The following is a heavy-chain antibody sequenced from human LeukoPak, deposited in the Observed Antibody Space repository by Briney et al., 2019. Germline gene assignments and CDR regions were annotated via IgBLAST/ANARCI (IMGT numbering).Heavy chain of an antibody. J-gene: IGHJ4*02. V-gene: IGHV1-69*05. CDR1: GGTFSSYA. Sequence: GGSVKVSCKASGGTFSSYAISWVRQAPGQGLEWMGGIIPIFGTANYAQKFQGRVTIITDESTSTAYMELSSLRSEDTAVYYCASAGYSLYFDYWGQGTLVTVSS. D-gene: IGHD5-24*01. CDR2: IIPIFGTA. CDR3: ASAGYSLYFDY.